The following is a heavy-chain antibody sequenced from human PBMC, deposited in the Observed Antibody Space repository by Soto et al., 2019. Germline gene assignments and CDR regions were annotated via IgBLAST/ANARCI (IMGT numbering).Heavy chain of an antibody. J-gene: IGHJ6*02. CDR2: ISSSSSYI. Sequence: GGSLRLSCAASGFTFSSYSMNWVRQAPGKGLEWVSSISSSSSYIYYADSVKGRFTISRDNAKNSLYLQMNSLRAEDTAVYYWASAVPYGDYEVYYYYGMDVWGQGTTVTVSS. CDR3: ASAVPYGDYEVYYYYGMDV. CDR1: GFTFSSYS. V-gene: IGHV3-21*01. D-gene: IGHD4-17*01.